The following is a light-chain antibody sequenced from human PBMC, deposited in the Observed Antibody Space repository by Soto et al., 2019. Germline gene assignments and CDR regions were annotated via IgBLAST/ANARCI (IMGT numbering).Light chain of an antibody. Sequence: DIKMTQSPSTLSASVGDGVTITCRASQRISRYLAWYQQKPGEAPKLLIYDASSLQSGVPSRFSGSGSGTEFSLSITGLQPDDFATYYCQYYRGLSSFGPGTKVDIK. V-gene: IGKV1-5*01. J-gene: IGKJ3*01. CDR3: QYYRGLSS. CDR1: QRISRY. CDR2: DAS.